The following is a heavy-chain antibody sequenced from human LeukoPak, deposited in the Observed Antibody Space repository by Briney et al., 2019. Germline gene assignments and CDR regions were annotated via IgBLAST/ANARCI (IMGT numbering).Heavy chain of an antibody. D-gene: IGHD5-12*01. V-gene: IGHV5-10-1*01. CDR1: GYSFTSYW. J-gene: IGHJ5*02. CDR2: IDPSDSYT. CDR3: ARHVVDDYSGYWLDP. Sequence: PGEPLKISCKGSGYSFTSYWISWVRQITGKGLEWMGRIDPSDSYTNYSPSFQGHVTISADKSISTAYLQWSSLTASDTAMYYCARHVVDDYSGYWLDPWGQGTLVTVSS.